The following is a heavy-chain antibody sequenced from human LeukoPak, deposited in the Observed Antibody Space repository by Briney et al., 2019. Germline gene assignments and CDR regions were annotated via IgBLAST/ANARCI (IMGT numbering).Heavy chain of an antibody. D-gene: IGHD5-18*01. CDR2: INWSGVST. Sequence: GGSLRLSCAASGFSFDDYAMSWVRQAPGKGLEWVSGINWSGVSTGYADSVKGRFTISRDNTKNSLFLQLNRLRAEDTAFYYCAKGKDTLNPYWYFDVWGRGTLVSVSS. J-gene: IGHJ2*01. CDR1: GFSFDDYA. CDR3: AKGKDTLNPYWYFDV. V-gene: IGHV3-20*04.